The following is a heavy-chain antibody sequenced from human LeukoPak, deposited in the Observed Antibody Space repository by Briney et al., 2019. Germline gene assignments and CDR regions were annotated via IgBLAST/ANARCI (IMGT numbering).Heavy chain of an antibody. CDR1: GGFNTHYY. CDR2: IYHSGST. Sequence: PSETLSFTCSVSGGFNTHYYWSWLRQPPGKGLEWIGYIYHSGSTNYNPSLKSRVTISVDTSKNQFSLKLSSVTAADTAVYYCASKPVVGATYLDYWGQGTLVTVSS. CDR3: ASKPVVGATYLDY. D-gene: IGHD1-26*01. V-gene: IGHV4-59*12. J-gene: IGHJ4*02.